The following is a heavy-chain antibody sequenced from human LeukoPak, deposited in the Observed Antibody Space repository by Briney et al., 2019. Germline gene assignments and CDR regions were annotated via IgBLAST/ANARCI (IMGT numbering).Heavy chain of an antibody. J-gene: IGHJ3*02. D-gene: IGHD5-18*01. Sequence: PGGSLRLSCAASGFTFSSYAMHWVRQAPGKGLEWVAVISYDGSNKYYADSVKGRFTISRDNSKNTLYLQMNSLRAEDTAVYYCARDPDGWAMGAFDIWGQGTMVTVSS. V-gene: IGHV3-30*04. CDR1: GFTFSSYA. CDR2: ISYDGSNK. CDR3: ARDPDGWAMGAFDI.